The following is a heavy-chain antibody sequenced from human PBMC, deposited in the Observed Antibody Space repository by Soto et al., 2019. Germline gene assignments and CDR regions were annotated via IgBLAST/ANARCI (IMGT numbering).Heavy chain of an antibody. Sequence: GESLKISCKGSGYSFTSYWIGWVRQMPGKGLEWMGIIYPGDSDTRYSPSFQGQVTTSADKSISTAYLQWSSLKASDTVMYYCVRQDIVVVPAATAFDYWGQGTLVTVSS. J-gene: IGHJ4*02. V-gene: IGHV5-51*01. CDR2: IYPGDSDT. CDR3: VRQDIVVVPAATAFDY. CDR1: GYSFTSYW. D-gene: IGHD2-2*01.